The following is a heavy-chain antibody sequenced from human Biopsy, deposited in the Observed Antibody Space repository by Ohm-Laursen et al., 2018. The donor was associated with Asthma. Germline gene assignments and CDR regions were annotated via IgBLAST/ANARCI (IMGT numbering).Heavy chain of an antibody. V-gene: IGHV3-30-3*01. Sequence: SLRLSCAASGFTFSNYYMNWVRQAPGKGLEWVAGIFFDGSNKYYADSVKGRFTISRDNSKDTLYLQVNSLRGDDTAVYYCARGKTWGRSYYFDYWGQGTLVTVSS. CDR3: ARGKTWGRSYYFDY. CDR1: GFTFSNYY. D-gene: IGHD6-6*01. J-gene: IGHJ4*02. CDR2: IFFDGSNK.